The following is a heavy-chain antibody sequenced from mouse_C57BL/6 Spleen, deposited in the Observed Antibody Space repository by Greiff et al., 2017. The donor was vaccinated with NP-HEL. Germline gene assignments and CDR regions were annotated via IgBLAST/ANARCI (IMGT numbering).Heavy chain of an antibody. CDR3: AREGGEAWFAY. CDR2: IYPGDGDT. Sequence: VKLQESGAELVKPGASVKISCKASGYAFSSYWMNWVKQRPGKGLEWIGQIYPGDGDTNYNGKFKGKATLTADKSSSTAYMQLSSLTSEDSAVYFCAREGGEAWFAYWGQGTLVTVSA. V-gene: IGHV1-80*01. D-gene: IGHD3-3*01. CDR1: GYAFSSYW. J-gene: IGHJ3*01.